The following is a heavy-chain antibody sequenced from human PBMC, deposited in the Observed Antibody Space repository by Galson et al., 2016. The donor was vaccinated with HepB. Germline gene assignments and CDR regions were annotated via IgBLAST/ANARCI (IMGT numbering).Heavy chain of an antibody. CDR2: IIPIFGTA. CDR3: AREDEYSSSTHDY. V-gene: IGHV1-69*06. Sequence: SVKVSCKASGGTFSSYGISWVRQAPGQGLEWMGGIIPIFGTANYAQKFQGRVTITADKSTSTAYMELSSLRSEDTAVYYCAREDEYSSSTHDYWGQGTLVTVSS. D-gene: IGHD6-6*01. J-gene: IGHJ4*02. CDR1: GGTFSSYG.